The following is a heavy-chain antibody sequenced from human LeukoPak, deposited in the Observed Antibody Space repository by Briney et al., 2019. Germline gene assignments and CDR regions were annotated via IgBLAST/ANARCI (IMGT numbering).Heavy chain of an antibody. D-gene: IGHD6-19*01. CDR3: AREDSSGWYIY. V-gene: IGHV4-59*01. J-gene: IGHJ4*02. CDR1: GGSISGYY. Sequence: SETLSLTCTVSGGSISGYYWSWIRQPPGKGLEWIGYIYYSGSTNYNPSLKSRVTISVDTSKNQFSLKLSSVTTADTAVYYCAREDSSGWYIYWGLGTLVTVSS. CDR2: IYYSGST.